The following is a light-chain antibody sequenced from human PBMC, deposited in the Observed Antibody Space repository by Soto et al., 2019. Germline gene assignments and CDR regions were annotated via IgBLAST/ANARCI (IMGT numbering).Light chain of an antibody. Sequence: QSVLTQPPSASGTPGQRVTISCSGSSPNIGSNSVNWYQQLPGRAPKLLIYSHNQRPSGVPDRFSGSRSGTSASLAISGLQSEDEADYYCATWDDILNGVVFGGGTKLTVL. CDR1: SPNIGSNS. CDR3: ATWDDILNGVV. CDR2: SHN. V-gene: IGLV1-44*01. J-gene: IGLJ3*02.